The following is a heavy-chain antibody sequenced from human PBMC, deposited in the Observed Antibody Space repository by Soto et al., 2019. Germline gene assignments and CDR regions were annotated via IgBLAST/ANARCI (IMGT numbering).Heavy chain of an antibody. CDR2: IKSKTDGGTT. V-gene: IGHV3-15*01. CDR1: GFTFSNAW. Sequence: EVQLVESGGGLVKPGGSLRLSCAASGFTFSNAWMSWVRQAPGKGLEWVGRIKSKTDGGTTDYAAPVKGRFTISRDDSKNTLYLQMNSLKTEDTAVYYCTTEYSSCWPSYRGGTIDYWGQGTLVTVSS. J-gene: IGHJ4*02. CDR3: TTEYSSCWPSYRGGTIDY. D-gene: IGHD6-19*01.